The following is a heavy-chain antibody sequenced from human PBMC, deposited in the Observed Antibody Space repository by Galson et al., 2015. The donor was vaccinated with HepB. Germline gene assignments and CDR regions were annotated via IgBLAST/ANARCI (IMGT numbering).Heavy chain of an antibody. V-gene: IGHV3-15*05. CDR3: TTWVADTGAFVDY. CDR2: IKSKSAGGTT. J-gene: IGHJ4*02. Sequence: SLRLSCAASGLTVSNAWVSWVRQAPGKGLEWVGRIKSKSAGGTTDYAAPVKGRFTISRDDSNNALYLQMNSLKTEDTGVYWCTTWVADTGAFVDYWGQGTLVTVSS. D-gene: IGHD3-3*02. CDR1: GLTVSNAW.